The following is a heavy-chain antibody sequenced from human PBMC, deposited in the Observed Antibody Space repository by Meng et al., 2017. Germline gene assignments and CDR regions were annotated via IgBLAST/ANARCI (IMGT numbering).Heavy chain of an antibody. CDR2: ISGSGGST. V-gene: IGHV3-23*01. CDR3: AREGIAAAGTVDY. Sequence: GESLKISCAASGFTFSSYAMSWVRQAPGKGLEWVSAISGSGGSTYYADSVKGRFIISRDNSKNSLYLQMNSLRAEDTAVYYCAREGIAAAGTVDYWGQGTLVTVSS. CDR1: GFTFSSYA. D-gene: IGHD6-13*01. J-gene: IGHJ4*02.